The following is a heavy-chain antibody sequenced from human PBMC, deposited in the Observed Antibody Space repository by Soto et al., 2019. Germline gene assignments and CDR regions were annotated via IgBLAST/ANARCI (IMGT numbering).Heavy chain of an antibody. V-gene: IGHV3-30-3*01. CDR2: ISYDGSNK. J-gene: IGHJ4*02. D-gene: IGHD7-27*01. CDR1: GFTFSSYA. Sequence: PGGSLRLSCAASGFTFSSYAMHWVRQAPGKGLEWVAVISYDGSNKYYADSVKGRFTISRDNSKNTLYLQMNSLRAEDTAVYYCARDQGLTCLDYWGQGTLVTVSS. CDR3: ARDQGLTCLDY.